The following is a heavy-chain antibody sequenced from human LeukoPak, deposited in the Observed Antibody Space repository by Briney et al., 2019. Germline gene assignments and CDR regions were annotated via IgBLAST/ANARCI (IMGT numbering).Heavy chain of an antibody. Sequence: GGSLRLSCAASGFTFSSYSMDLVRQAPGKGLEWVSSISSSSSYIYYADSVKGRFTISRDNAKNSLYLQMNSLRAEDTAVYYCARDATIGAVGATQNWGQGTLVTVSS. CDR2: ISSSSSYI. CDR3: ARDATIGAVGATQN. V-gene: IGHV3-21*01. J-gene: IGHJ4*02. D-gene: IGHD1-26*01. CDR1: GFTFSSYS.